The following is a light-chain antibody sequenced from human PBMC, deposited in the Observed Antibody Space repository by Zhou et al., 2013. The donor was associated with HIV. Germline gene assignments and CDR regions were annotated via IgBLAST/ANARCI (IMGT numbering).Light chain of an antibody. Sequence: DIQMTQSPSTLSASIGDRVTITCRASQSINIWLAWYQQKPGKAPELLIYGASSLQTGVPSRFSGSGSGTDFTLTISCLQSDDFATYYCQQYYDPLWTFGQGTKV. CDR1: QSINIW. CDR2: GAS. V-gene: IGKV1-5*01. J-gene: IGKJ1*01. CDR3: QQYYDPLWT.